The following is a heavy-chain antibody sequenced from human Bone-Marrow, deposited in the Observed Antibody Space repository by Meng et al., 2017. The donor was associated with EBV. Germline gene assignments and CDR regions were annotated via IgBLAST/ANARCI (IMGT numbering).Heavy chain of an antibody. CDR2: LNEDGGVT. V-gene: IGHV3-74*01. Sequence: EVELVESGGALFQPGGSLGLSCAASGFPFSRYWMHWVRQAPGQGLMWVSRLNEDGGVTDYADSVKGRFTISRDNARNTLYLQMNNLRAEDTATYFCSRDLAGADDYWGQGTLVTVSS. CDR3: SRDLAGADDY. J-gene: IGHJ4*02. D-gene: IGHD1-14*01. CDR1: GFPFSRYW.